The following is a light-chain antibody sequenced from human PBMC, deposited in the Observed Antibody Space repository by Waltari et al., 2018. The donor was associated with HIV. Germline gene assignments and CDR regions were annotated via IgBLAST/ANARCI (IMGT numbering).Light chain of an antibody. CDR2: SDN. J-gene: IGLJ3*02. V-gene: IGLV1-44*01. CDR3: AAWDDRLHGWV. CDR1: SPNIATNT. Sequence: QSVLTQSPSASGTHGQRVTIFCSGTSPNIATNTLNWYQHIPGTAPKLLIYSDNQRPSGVPDRFSASKSGTSGSLAISGLQSGDEAAYYCAAWDDRLHGWVFGGGTKLTVL.